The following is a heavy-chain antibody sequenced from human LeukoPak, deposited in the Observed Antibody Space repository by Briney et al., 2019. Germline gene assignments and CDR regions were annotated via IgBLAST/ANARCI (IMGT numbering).Heavy chain of an antibody. D-gene: IGHD3-10*01. Sequence: GGSLRLSCAASGFTFSDYYMSWIRQAPGKGLEGVSYISSSSSYTNYADSVKGRFTISRDNAKNSLYLQMNSLRAEDTAVYYCARGRGGRGSGYYYGMDVWGQGTTVTVSS. CDR2: ISSSSSYT. V-gene: IGHV3-11*06. CDR1: GFTFSDYY. J-gene: IGHJ6*02. CDR3: ARGRGGRGSGYYYGMDV.